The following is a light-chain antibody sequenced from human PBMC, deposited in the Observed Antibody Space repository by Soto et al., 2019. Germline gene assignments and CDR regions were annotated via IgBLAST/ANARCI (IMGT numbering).Light chain of an antibody. CDR2: GAS. J-gene: IGKJ1*01. V-gene: IGKV3-20*01. Sequence: EIVLTQSPGTLSLSPGERATLSCWASQSVSSNYLAWYQQKPGQSPRLLIYGASTSATGIPDRFSGSGSGTDFTLTISRLEPEDFAVYYCQQYATSPWTFGQGTKVEIK. CDR3: QQYATSPWT. CDR1: QSVSSNY.